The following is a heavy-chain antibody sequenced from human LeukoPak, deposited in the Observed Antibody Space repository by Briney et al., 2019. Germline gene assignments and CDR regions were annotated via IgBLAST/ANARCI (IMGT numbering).Heavy chain of an antibody. D-gene: IGHD3-22*01. CDR3: ARHSGYYYARDAFDI. CDR2: IYYSGST. J-gene: IGHJ3*02. Sequence: SETLSLTCTVSGGSISSSSYYWGWIRQPPWKGLEWFGYIYYSGSTNYNPSLKSRVTISVDTSKKQFSLKLSSVTAADTAVYYCARHSGYYYARDAFDIWGQGTLVTVSS. CDR1: GGSISSSSYY. V-gene: IGHV4-61*05.